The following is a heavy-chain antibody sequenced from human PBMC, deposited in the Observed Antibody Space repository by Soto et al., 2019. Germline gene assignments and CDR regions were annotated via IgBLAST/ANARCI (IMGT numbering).Heavy chain of an antibody. CDR2: IHPKSGGT. J-gene: IGHJ4*02. D-gene: IGHD1-26*01. Sequence: ASVKVSCKACEETFTANYIHWVRQAPGQGFAGVGWIHPKSGGTKYPQRFQGRLPMTRDTSRSTVYMTLTRLTSDDTAVYYCGRDQAKCGGSPGFDSRGLGKLVHVSS. CDR3: GRDQAKCGGSPGFDS. V-gene: IGHV1-2*02. CDR1: EETFTANY.